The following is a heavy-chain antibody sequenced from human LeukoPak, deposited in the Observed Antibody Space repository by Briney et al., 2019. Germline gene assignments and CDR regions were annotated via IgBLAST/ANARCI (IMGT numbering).Heavy chain of an antibody. CDR2: IKPDGSDK. J-gene: IGHJ4*02. CDR1: GFAFSSYW. V-gene: IGHV3-7*01. CDR3: ARGGSDY. D-gene: IGHD2-15*01. Sequence: GGSLRLSCVASGFAFSSYWMSWVRKAPGKGLEWVANIKPDGSDKFYVDSVKGRFTISRDNAKNSVYLQMNSLRVEETAVYYCARGGSDYWGQGTLVTVSS.